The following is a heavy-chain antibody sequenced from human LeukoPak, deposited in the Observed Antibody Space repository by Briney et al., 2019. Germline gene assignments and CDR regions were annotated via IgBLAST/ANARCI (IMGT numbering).Heavy chain of an antibody. CDR3: AITVAPSKAFDI. Sequence: SQSLSLTCPVAGRSITSYSCSWIRQPAGKGLEWIGRIYTSGSTNYNPTLKSSVTMSVATTTNQFILSLSSETAAETACYYCAITVAPSKAFDIWGQGTLVTVSS. CDR2: IYTSGST. V-gene: IGHV4-4*07. CDR1: GRSITSYS. D-gene: IGHD2-2*01. J-gene: IGHJ3*02.